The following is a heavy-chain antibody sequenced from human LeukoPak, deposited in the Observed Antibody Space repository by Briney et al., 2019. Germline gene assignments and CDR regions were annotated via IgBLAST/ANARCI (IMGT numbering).Heavy chain of an antibody. V-gene: IGHV1-69*01. D-gene: IGHD6-13*01. Sequence: SVKVSCKASGGTFSSYAISWVRQAPGQGLEWMGGIIPIFGTANYAQKFQGRVTITADESTSTAYMELSSLRSEDTAVYYCARERGRVMQQLVPYFDYWGQGTLATVSS. J-gene: IGHJ4*02. CDR1: GGTFSSYA. CDR3: ARERGRVMQQLVPYFDY. CDR2: IIPIFGTA.